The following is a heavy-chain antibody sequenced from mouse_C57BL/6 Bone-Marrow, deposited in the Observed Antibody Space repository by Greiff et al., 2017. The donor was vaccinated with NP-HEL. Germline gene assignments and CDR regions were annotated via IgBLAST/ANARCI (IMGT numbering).Heavy chain of an antibody. D-gene: IGHD1-1*01. V-gene: IGHV3-8*01. J-gene: IGHJ1*03. CDR1: GYSITSDY. CDR2: ISYSGST. Sequence: EVKVVESGPGLAKPSQTLSLTCSVTGYSITSDYWNWIRKFPGNKLEYMGYISYSGSTYYNPSLKSRISITRDTSKNQYYLQLNSVTTEDTATYYCARYSDYGSSYRYWYFDVWGTGTTVTVSS. CDR3: ARYSDYGSSYRYWYFDV.